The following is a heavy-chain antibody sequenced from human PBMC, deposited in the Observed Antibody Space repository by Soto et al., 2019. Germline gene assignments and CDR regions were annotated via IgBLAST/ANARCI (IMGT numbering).Heavy chain of an antibody. Sequence: QVQLQESGPGLVKPSQTLSLTCTVSGGTITSGGYYWSWIRQHPGKGLEWIGYIHHSGSTHYSPSLRGRVTISVDTSKNQFSLRVNSVTAADTAVYYCARDWAGGNNYSYGMDVWGQGTTVIVSS. CDR3: ARDWAGGNNYSYGMDV. CDR2: IHHSGST. J-gene: IGHJ6*02. V-gene: IGHV4-31*03. D-gene: IGHD2-15*01. CDR1: GGTITSGGYY.